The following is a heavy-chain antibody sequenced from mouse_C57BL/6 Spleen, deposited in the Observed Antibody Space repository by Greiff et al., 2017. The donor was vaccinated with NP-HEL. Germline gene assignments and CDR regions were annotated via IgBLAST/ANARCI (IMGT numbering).Heavy chain of an antibody. Sequence: QVQLQQSGTELVKPGASVKLSCKASGYTFTSYWMHWVKQRPGQGLEWIGNINPGNGGTYSNEKFKSKATLTVDKSPSTAYMQLRSRTSEDAAIDYCERTGGWLLRIDYWGQGTTLTVSS. CDR2: INPGNGGT. CDR1: GYTFTSYW. J-gene: IGHJ2*01. D-gene: IGHD2-3*01. CDR3: ERTGGWLLRIDY. V-gene: IGHV1-53*01.